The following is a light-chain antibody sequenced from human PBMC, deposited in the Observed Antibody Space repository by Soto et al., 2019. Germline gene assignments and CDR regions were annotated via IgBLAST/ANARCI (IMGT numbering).Light chain of an antibody. V-gene: IGKV3-11*01. J-gene: IGKJ5*01. CDR1: QSVSSY. CDR3: QQRSNWPIT. CDR2: DAS. Sequence: EIVLTQSPATLSLSPGERATLSCRASQSVSSYLAWYHQKPGQAPRLLIYDASNRATGIPARFSGSGSGTDFTLTISSPEPEDFAVYYCQQRSNWPITFGQGTRLEIK.